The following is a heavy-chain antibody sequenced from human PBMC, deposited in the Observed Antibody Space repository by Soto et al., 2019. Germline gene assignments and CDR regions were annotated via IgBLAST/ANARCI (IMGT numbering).Heavy chain of an antibody. D-gene: IGHD1-1*01. V-gene: IGHV3-48*03. CDR2: ISATGATT. Sequence: EERLVETGGGLVQPGGSLRLSCAAFELSFSIHEMNWVRQAPGKGLEWIAYISATGATTYYAESVRGRFTISRDNAKKSLFLHLYSLRVEDTAIYYCARDPVVQRNVDNWFDFWGQGTLVTVSS. J-gene: IGHJ5*01. CDR3: ARDPVVQRNVDNWFDF. CDR1: ELSFSIHE.